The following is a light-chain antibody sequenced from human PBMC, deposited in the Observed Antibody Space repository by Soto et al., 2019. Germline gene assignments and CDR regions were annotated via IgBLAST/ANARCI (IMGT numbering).Light chain of an antibody. CDR3: QQRSNWPWT. CDR1: QSLSSN. V-gene: IGKV3-11*01. J-gene: IGKJ1*01. Sequence: EIVLTQSPATLSLSPGERATLSCRASQSLSSNFAWYQQRPGQAPRLLIYDVSNRATGIPARFSGSGSGPDFTLTISSLEPEDFAVYYCQQRSNWPWTFGQGTKVDIK. CDR2: DVS.